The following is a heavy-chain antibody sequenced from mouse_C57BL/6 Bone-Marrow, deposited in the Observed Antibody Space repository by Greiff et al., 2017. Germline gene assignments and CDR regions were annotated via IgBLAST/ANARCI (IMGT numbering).Heavy chain of an antibody. J-gene: IGHJ4*01. CDR1: GFTFNTYA. CDR3: VRDRRTTVVGGAMDY. D-gene: IGHD1-1*01. Sequence: EVMLVESGGGLVQPKGSLKLSCAASGFTFNTYAMHWVRQAPGKGLECVARIRSKSSNYATYYADSVKDRFTISRDDSQSMLYLQMNNLKTEDTAMYYCVRDRRTTVVGGAMDYWGQGTSVTVSS. CDR2: IRSKSSNYAT. V-gene: IGHV10-3*01.